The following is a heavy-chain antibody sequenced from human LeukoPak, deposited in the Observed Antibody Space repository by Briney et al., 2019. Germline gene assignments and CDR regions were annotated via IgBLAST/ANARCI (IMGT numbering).Heavy chain of an antibody. CDR3: ARDYYYDSSGYPDY. J-gene: IGHJ4*02. CDR2: ISAYNGNT. D-gene: IGHD3-22*01. V-gene: IGHV1-18*01. Sequence: ASVKVSCKTSGYTFDSYGFGWVRQAPGQVFEWMGWISAYNGNTNYAQKFQGRVTMTTDKSTGTAYMELRSLTSDDTAVYYCARDYYYDSSGYPDYWGQGTLVTVSS. CDR1: GYTFDSYG.